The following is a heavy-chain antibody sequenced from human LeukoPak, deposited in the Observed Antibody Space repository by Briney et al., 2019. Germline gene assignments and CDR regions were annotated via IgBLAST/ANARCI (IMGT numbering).Heavy chain of an antibody. V-gene: IGHV1-2*02. D-gene: IGHD3-9*01. J-gene: IGHJ4*02. CDR2: INPNSGGT. CDR3: ARESPWENDILTGYYDY. Sequence: ASVKVPCKASGYTFTGYYMHWVRQAPGQGLEWMGWINPNSGGTNYAQKFQGRVTMTRDTSISTAYMELSRLRSDDTAVYYCARESPWENDILTGYYDYWGQGTLVTVSS. CDR1: GYTFTGYY.